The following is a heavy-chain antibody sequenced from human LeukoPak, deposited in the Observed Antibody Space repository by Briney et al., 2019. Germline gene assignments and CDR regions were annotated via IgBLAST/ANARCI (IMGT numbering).Heavy chain of an antibody. Sequence: ASAKVSCKASGGTFSSYAISWVRQAPGQGLEWMGGIIPIFGTANYAQKFQGRVTITADGSTGTAYMELSSLRSEDTAVYYCARANLEFGGSPQVYYYYGMDVWGKGTTVTVSS. V-gene: IGHV1-69*13. CDR2: IIPIFGTA. D-gene: IGHD2-15*01. CDR3: ARANLEFGGSPQVYYYYGMDV. J-gene: IGHJ6*04. CDR1: GGTFSSYA.